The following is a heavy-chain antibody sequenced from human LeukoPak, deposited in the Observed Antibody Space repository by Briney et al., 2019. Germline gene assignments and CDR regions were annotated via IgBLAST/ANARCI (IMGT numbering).Heavy chain of an antibody. Sequence: ASVKVSCKASGYTFTSNYIHWVRQAPGQGLEWMGVIHPSGGSTSYAQKFQGRVTMTKDTSTSTAYMELSSLRSEDTATDYCARMGMDAAMITNFFDYWGQGTLVTVSS. CDR2: IHPSGGST. CDR1: GYTFTSNY. D-gene: IGHD5-18*01. V-gene: IGHV1-46*01. J-gene: IGHJ4*02. CDR3: ARMGMDAAMITNFFDY.